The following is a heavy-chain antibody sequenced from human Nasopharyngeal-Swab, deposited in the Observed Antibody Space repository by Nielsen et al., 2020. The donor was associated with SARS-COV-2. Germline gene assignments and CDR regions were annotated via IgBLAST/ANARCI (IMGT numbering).Heavy chain of an antibody. CDR1: GGSILSSTYY. D-gene: IGHD5-12*01. Sequence: SETLSLTCTVSGGSILSSTYYWGWIRQPPGKGLEWIGRIYYSGATYYNPPLKNRLTMSVDMSKNQFSLKLYSVTAADTAVYYCARDPVASILGDWFDPWGQGTLVTVSS. V-gene: IGHV4-39*02. CDR3: ARDPVASILGDWFDP. CDR2: IYYSGAT. J-gene: IGHJ5*02.